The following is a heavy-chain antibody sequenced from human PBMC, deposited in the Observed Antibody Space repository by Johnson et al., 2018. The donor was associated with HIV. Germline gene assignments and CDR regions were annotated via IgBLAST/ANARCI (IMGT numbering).Heavy chain of an antibody. Sequence: QVQLVESGGGVVQPGGSLRLSCKASGFTFSNYGIHWVRQAPGKGLEWVTFIQFDGSHKYSADFVKGRFTISRDTSKKSVFLQMNSLRPEDRAVYYCAKETRDRRSAFDRWGRGTLVTISS. V-gene: IGHV3-30*02. CDR1: GFTFSNYG. D-gene: IGHD5-24*01. CDR2: IQFDGSHK. CDR3: AKETRDRRSAFDR. J-gene: IGHJ3*01.